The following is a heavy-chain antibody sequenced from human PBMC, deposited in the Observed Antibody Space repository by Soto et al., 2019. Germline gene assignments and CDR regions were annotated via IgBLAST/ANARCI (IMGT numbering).Heavy chain of an antibody. CDR2: INHSGST. V-gene: IGHV4-34*01. CDR1: GGSFSGYY. J-gene: IGHJ6*03. CDR3: ARVPRAVVVVAASKGYYYMDV. Sequence: SETLSLTCAVYGGSFSGYYWSWIRQPPGKGLEWIGEINHSGSTNYNPSLKSRVTISVDTSKNQFSLKLSSVTAADTAVYYCARVPRAVVVVAASKGYYYMDVWGKGTTVTGSS. D-gene: IGHD2-15*01.